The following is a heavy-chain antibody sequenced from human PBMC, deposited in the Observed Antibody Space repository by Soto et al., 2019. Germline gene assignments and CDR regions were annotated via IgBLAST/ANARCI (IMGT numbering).Heavy chain of an antibody. D-gene: IGHD6-6*01. CDR3: ARDQGVKRAAHPSYYYYGMDV. CDR1: GYTFTSYA. Sequence: QVQLVQSGAEVKKPGASVKVSCKASGYTFTSYAMHWVRQAPGQRLEWMGWINAGNGNTKYSQKFQGRVTITRDTSASTAYMELSSLRSEDTAVYYCARDQGVKRAAHPSYYYYGMDVWGQGTTVTVSS. J-gene: IGHJ6*02. V-gene: IGHV1-3*01. CDR2: INAGNGNT.